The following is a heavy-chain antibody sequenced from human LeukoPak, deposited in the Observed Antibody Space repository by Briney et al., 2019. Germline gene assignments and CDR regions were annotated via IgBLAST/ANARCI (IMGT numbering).Heavy chain of an antibody. V-gene: IGHV4-30-2*01. J-gene: IGHJ5*02. Sequence: PSETLSLTCTVSGSSISSGGYYWSWIRQPPGKGLEWIGYIYHSGSTYYNPSLKSRVTISVDRPKNQFSLKLSSVTAADTAVYYCARDRNVVVPAALGSWFDPWGQGTLVTVSS. CDR3: ARDRNVVVPAALGSWFDP. CDR1: GSSISSGGYY. CDR2: IYHSGST. D-gene: IGHD2-2*01.